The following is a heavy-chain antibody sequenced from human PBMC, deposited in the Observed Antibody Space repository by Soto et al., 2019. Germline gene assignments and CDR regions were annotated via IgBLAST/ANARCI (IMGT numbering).Heavy chain of an antibody. CDR1: GFSFGSYA. D-gene: IGHD3-3*01. CDR2: ISGSDGKT. Sequence: QPGGSLRLSCAASGFSFGSYALSWVRQDPGKGLEWVSTISGSDGKTFYADSVKGRFSISRDTSQSTLYLQMNSLRADDTAMYYCARWSYLDYWGQGTRVTVSS. V-gene: IGHV3-23*01. CDR3: ARWSYLDY. J-gene: IGHJ4*02.